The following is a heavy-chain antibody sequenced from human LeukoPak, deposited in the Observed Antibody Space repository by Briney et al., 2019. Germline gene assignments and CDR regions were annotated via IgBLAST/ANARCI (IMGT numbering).Heavy chain of an antibody. CDR2: IKGKSAGGTT. V-gene: IGHV3-15*01. CDR3: TWLYSDAFNI. D-gene: IGHD2-15*01. CDR1: GVPFNNAW. J-gene: IGHJ3*02. Sequence: GGSLRLSCAVSGVPFNNAWMSWVRQAPGKGLEWVGRIKGKSAGGTTDYAAPVKGRFTILKDDSENTLYLQMNSLTTEDTAVYYCTWLYSDAFNIWGQGTMVTASS.